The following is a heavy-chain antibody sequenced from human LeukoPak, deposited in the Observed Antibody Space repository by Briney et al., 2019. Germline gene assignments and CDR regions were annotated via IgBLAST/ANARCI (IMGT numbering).Heavy chain of an antibody. CDR2: IIPIFGTA. CDR3: ARGGSVEGYYDSSGYYP. CDR1: GGTFSSYA. D-gene: IGHD3-22*01. V-gene: IGHV1-69*05. J-gene: IGHJ5*02. Sequence: SVKVSCKASGGTFSSYAISWVRQAPGQGLEWVGGIIPIFGTANYAQKFQGRVTITTDESTSTAYMELSSLRSEDTAVYYCARGGSVEGYYDSSGYYPWGQGTLVTVSS.